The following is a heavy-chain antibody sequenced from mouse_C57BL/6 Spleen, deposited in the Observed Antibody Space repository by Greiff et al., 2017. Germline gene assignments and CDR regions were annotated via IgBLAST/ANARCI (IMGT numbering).Heavy chain of an antibody. CDR3: ARGGNYYAMDY. CDR1: EYAFPYHD. Sequence: EVKLVESGGGLVQPGASLKLSCESYEYAFPYHDMSWVRKTPEKRLVLVAAINSDGGSTYYPDTMERRFIISRDNTKKTLYLQMSSLRSEDAALYYCARGGNYYAMDYWGQGTSVTVSS. CDR2: INSDGGST. V-gene: IGHV5-2*01. J-gene: IGHJ4*01. D-gene: IGHD2-1*01.